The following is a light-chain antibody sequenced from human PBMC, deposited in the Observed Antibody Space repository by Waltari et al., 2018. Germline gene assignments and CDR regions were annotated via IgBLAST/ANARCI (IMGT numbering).Light chain of an antibody. CDR2: AVS. CDR1: QHVSGY. Sequence: AIRMTQFPSSFPASTGDRVTITCRASQHVSGYLAWYQQKPGKAPKLLIYAVSSLQSGVPSRFSGSGSGTDFTLTIASLQPEDLATYYCQQTYSSLSFGGGTKVEIK. V-gene: IGKV1-8*01. J-gene: IGKJ4*01. CDR3: QQTYSSLS.